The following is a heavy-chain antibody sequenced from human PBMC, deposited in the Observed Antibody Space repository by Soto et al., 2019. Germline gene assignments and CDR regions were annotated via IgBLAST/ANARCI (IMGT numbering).Heavy chain of an antibody. CDR3: ARGFGSGGNSEDYYCDY. CDR1: GGSFSGYY. J-gene: IGHJ4*02. Sequence: QVQLQQWGAGLLKPSETLSLTCAVYGGSFSGYYWSWIRQPPGKGLEWIGEIIHSGSTNYNPSLKSRVTISVDTSKIQFSLKLSSVTAADTAVYYCARGFGSGGNSEDYYCDYWGQGTLVTVSS. D-gene: IGHD2-21*02. CDR2: IIHSGST. V-gene: IGHV4-34*01.